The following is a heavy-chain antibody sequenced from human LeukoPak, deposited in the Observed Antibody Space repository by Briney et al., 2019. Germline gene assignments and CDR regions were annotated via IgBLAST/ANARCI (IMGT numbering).Heavy chain of an antibody. J-gene: IGHJ6*03. CDR1: GYTFTNYG. V-gene: IGHV1-18*01. Sequence: ASVKVSCKASGYTFTNYGISWVRQAPGQGLEWMGWISAYNGNTNYAHKLQGRVTMTTDTSTSTAYMELRSLRSDDTAVYYCASGSANWYYYMDVWGKGTTVTVSS. CDR2: ISAYNGNT. CDR3: ASGSANWYYYMDV.